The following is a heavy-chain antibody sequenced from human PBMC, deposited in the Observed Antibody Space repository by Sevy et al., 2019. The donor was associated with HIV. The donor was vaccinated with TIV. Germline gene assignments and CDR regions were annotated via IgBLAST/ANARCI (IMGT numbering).Heavy chain of an antibody. V-gene: IGHV3-49*04. CDR3: TRVEGAADWGMDV. Sequence: GGSLRLSCRASGFTFDDYTMSWVRQAPGKGLEWVAFIRSKAYGGTTEYAASVKGRFTISRDESKSIAYQQMNSLKTEDTAVYYCTRVEGAADWGMDVWGQGTTVTVSS. CDR2: IRSKAYGGTT. CDR1: GFTFDDYT. D-gene: IGHD1-26*01. J-gene: IGHJ6*02.